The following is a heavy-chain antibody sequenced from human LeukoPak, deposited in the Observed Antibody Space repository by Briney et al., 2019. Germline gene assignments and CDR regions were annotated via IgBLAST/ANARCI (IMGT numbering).Heavy chain of an antibody. Sequence: SVKVSCKASGGTFSSYAISWVRQAPGQGLEWMGGIIPIFGTANYAQKFQGRVTITADESTSTAYMELSSLRSEDTAAYYCAREGYCSSTSCYDYWGQGTLVTVSS. CDR3: AREGYCSSTSCYDY. D-gene: IGHD2-2*01. CDR2: IIPIFGTA. V-gene: IGHV1-69*13. CDR1: GGTFSSYA. J-gene: IGHJ4*02.